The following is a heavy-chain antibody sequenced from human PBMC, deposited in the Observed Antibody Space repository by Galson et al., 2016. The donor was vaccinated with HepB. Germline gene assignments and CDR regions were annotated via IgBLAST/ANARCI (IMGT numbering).Heavy chain of an antibody. Sequence: SLRLSCAASGFTFSSYTMNWVRQAPGKGLEWVSSISITTTSIYYADSVRGRFTISRDNAKNSVYLQMNSLRVEDTGVYYCARDRGVEVPTSYGYEGMDVWGQGNAVTVSS. CDR2: ISITTTSI. CDR1: GFTFSSYT. D-gene: IGHD3-9*01. J-gene: IGHJ6*02. CDR3: ARDRGVEVPTSYGYEGMDV. V-gene: IGHV3-21*01.